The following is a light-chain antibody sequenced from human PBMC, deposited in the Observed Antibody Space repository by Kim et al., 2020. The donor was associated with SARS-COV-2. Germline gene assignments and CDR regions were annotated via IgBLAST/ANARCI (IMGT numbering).Light chain of an antibody. Sequence: GKPDQMTWGGKSSGRRGVEWDQRRQGQAPVLVIYDDSDRPSGIPGRCSGSTSGNTANLTISRVEAGDEADYDCQVWERRSGHRVVFGGGTQLTVL. V-gene: IGLV3-21*01. J-gene: IGLJ2*01. CDR2: DDS. CDR1: SSGRRG. CDR3: QVWERRSGHRVV.